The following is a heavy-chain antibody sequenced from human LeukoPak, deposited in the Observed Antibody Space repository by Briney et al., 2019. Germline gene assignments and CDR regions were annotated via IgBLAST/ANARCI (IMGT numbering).Heavy chain of an antibody. J-gene: IGHJ6*03. V-gene: IGHV1-8*03. Sequence: ASVKVSCKASGYTFASYDINWVRQATGQGLEWMGWMNPNSGNTGYAQKFQGRVTITRNTSISTAYMELRSLRSEDTAVYYCARQVLAARRYYYYMDVWGKGTTVTVSS. CDR3: ARQVLAARRYYYYMDV. CDR1: GYTFASYD. CDR2: MNPNSGNT. D-gene: IGHD2-2*01.